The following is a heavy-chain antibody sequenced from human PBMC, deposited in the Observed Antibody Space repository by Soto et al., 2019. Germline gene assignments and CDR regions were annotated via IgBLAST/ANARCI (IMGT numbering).Heavy chain of an antibody. CDR1: GFDFSGYA. J-gene: IGHJ4*02. CDR2: ITNGGGGRR. D-gene: IGHD3-16*02. CDR3: AKFKGEVIPNYYCDQ. Sequence: VQLLESGGGLVQPGGSLRLSCAASGFDFSGYAMSWVRQAPGKGLEWVSAITNGGGGRRDYADSVKGRFTISRDNSQNTLYLQMNSLRAEDTAVYYCAKFKGEVIPNYYCDQWGQGTLVTVSS. V-gene: IGHV3-23*01.